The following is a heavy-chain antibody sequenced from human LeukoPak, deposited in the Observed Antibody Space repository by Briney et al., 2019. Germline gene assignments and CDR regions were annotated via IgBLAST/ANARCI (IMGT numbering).Heavy chain of an antibody. CDR1: GFDFNTFG. J-gene: IGHJ4*02. V-gene: IGHV3-30*18. Sequence: PGGSLRLSCAASGFDFNTFGIHWVRQTPGKGLEWVAVISSDGSKQYYGDSVKGRFTISRDNSKNMLYLQINRLRPEDTAVYYCAKSGGYCTDGICYHFDYWGQGTLVTVSS. CDR2: ISSDGSKQ. CDR3: AKSGGYCTDGICYHFDY. D-gene: IGHD2-8*01.